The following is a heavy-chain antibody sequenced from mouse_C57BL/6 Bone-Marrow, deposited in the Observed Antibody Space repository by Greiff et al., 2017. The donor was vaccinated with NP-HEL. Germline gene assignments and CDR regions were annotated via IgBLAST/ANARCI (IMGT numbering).Heavy chain of an antibody. CDR1: GFTFSSYA. CDR2: ISDGGSYT. J-gene: IGHJ3*01. V-gene: IGHV5-4*03. CDR3: ARGLTWFAY. Sequence: DVKLVESGGGLVKPGGSLKLSCAASGFTFSSYAMSWVRQTPEKRLEWVATISDGGSYTYYPDNVKGRFTISRDNAKNNLYLQMSHLKSEDTAMYYCARGLTWFAYWGQGTLVTVSA.